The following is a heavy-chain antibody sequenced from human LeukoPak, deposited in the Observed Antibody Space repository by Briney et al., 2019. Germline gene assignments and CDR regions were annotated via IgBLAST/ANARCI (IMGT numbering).Heavy chain of an antibody. D-gene: IGHD6-13*01. CDR1: GFTFSSYS. CDR2: ISSSSSYI. J-gene: IGHJ4*02. CDR3: ARAKMEGIAAAGSDY. V-gene: IGHV3-21*01. Sequence: GGSLRLSCAASGFTFSSYSMKWVRQAPGKGLEWVSSISSSSSYIYYADSVKGRFTISRDNAKNSLYLQMNSLRAEDTAVYYCARAKMEGIAAAGSDYWGQGTLVTVSS.